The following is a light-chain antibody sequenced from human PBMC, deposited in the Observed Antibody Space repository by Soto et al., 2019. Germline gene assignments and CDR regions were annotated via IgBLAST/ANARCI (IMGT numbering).Light chain of an antibody. Sequence: QSALTQPPSASGSPGQSVTISCTGTSSDIGGYNYVSWYQQYPGKAPKLIIYEVSDRPSGVSNRFSGSKSGNTASLTISGLQAEDEADYYCSAYTSSSTWVFGGGTKVTVL. J-gene: IGLJ3*02. CDR3: SAYTSSSTWV. V-gene: IGLV2-14*01. CDR1: SSDIGGYNY. CDR2: EVS.